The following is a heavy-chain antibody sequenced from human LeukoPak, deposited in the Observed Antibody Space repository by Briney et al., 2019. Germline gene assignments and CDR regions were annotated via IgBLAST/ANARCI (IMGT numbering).Heavy chain of an antibody. D-gene: IGHD1-26*01. Sequence: GRSLRLSCAASGFTFSSYAMHWVRQAPGKGLEWVAVISYDGSNKYYADSVKGRFTISRDNSKNTLYLQMNSLRAEDTAVYYCAREASSGSYRVPRRGMDVWGQGTTVTVSS. J-gene: IGHJ6*02. CDR3: AREASSGSYRVPRRGMDV. CDR2: ISYDGSNK. V-gene: IGHV3-30-3*01. CDR1: GFTFSSYA.